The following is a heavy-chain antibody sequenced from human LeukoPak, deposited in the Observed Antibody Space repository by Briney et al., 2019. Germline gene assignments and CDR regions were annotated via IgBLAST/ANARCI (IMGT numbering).Heavy chain of an antibody. D-gene: IGHD1-26*01. CDR3: ASVVGATTD. V-gene: IGHV4-39*06. J-gene: IGHJ4*02. CDR1: GGSISSSSYY. CDR2: IYYSGST. Sequence: SETLSLTCTVSGGSISSSSYYWGWIRQPPGKGLEWIGSIYYSGSTYYTPSLKSRVTISVDTSKNQFPLKLSSVTAADTAVYYCASVVGATTDWGQGTLVTVSS.